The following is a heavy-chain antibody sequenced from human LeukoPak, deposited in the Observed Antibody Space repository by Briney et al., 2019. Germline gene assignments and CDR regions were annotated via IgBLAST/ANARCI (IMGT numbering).Heavy chain of an antibody. CDR1: GFTFSSYP. J-gene: IGHJ4*02. V-gene: IGHV3-23*01. Sequence: GGSLRLSCAASGFTFSSYPMTCVRQAPGKWLEWVSGISGTSGSTYYADSVKGRFTISRDNSNNTLYLLMNSLRAADTAVYYCAKATSGWSPPDYWGQGTLVTVSS. CDR2: ISGTSGST. D-gene: IGHD6-19*01. CDR3: AKATSGWSPPDY.